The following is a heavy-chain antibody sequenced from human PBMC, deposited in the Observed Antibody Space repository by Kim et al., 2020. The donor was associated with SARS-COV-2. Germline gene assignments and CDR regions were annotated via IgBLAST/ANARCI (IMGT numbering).Heavy chain of an antibody. CDR3: ARDRSGRAYYFDL. Sequence: GGSLRLSCAASGFTVSSNYMSWVRQAPGKGLEWVSVIYSGGSTYYADSVKGRFTISRDNSKNTLYLQMNSLRAEDTAVYYCARDRSGRAYYFDLWGRGTLVTVSS. V-gene: IGHV3-53*01. D-gene: IGHD6-25*01. J-gene: IGHJ2*01. CDR1: GFTVSSNY. CDR2: IYSGGST.